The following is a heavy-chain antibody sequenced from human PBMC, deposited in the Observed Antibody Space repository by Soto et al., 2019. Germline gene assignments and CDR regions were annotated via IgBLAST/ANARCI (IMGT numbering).Heavy chain of an antibody. CDR2: MNEDGGTT. CDR3: ASDLSGRADV. CDR1: GFSFISYW. D-gene: IGHD3-10*01. V-gene: IGHV3-74*01. Sequence: PGGSLRLSCAASGFSFISYWMHWVRQAPGKGLVWVSRMNEDGGTTDYADSVKGRFTISRDNAKNTLYLQMNSLRVEDTAVYYCASDLSGRADVWGQGTMVTVSS. J-gene: IGHJ6*02.